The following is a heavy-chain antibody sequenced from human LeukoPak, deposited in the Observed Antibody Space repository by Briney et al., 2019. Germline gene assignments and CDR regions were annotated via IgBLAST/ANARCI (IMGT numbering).Heavy chain of an antibody. CDR1: GASITSYY. D-gene: IGHD2-2*01. V-gene: IGHV4-4*07. CDR3: ARLSADSSSSRGFDY. CDR2: IYTSGST. Sequence: SETLSLTCTVSGASITSYYWTWIRQPAGKGLEWLGRIYTSGSTNYSPSLKSRVTMSVDTSKNQFSLKLSSVTAAGTAVYYCARLSADSSSSRGFDYWGQGTLVTVSS. J-gene: IGHJ4*02.